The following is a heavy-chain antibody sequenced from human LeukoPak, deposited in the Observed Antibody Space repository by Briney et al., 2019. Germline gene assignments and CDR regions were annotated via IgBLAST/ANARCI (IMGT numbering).Heavy chain of an antibody. D-gene: IGHD3-10*01. CDR3: ARYNRDSGGYGMDV. J-gene: IGHJ6*02. CDR1: GASISSGGYS. CDR2: IYHSGST. Sequence: SETLSLTCAVSGASISSGGYSWSWVRRPPGKGLEWIGYIYHSGSTYYNPSLKSRVTISVDRSKNQFSLNLSSATAADTAVYFCARYNRDSGGYGMDVWGQGTTVTVSS. V-gene: IGHV4-30-2*01.